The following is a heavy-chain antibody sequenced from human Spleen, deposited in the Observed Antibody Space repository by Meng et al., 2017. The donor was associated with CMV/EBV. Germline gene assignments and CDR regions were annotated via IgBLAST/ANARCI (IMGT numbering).Heavy chain of an antibody. V-gene: IGHV1-18*04. Sequence: ASVKVSCKASGYTFTGYYMHWVRQAPGQGLEWMGWIGGYNAKTNYKQKFQGRVTMTIDTSTRTAYMELRSLRSDDTAVYYCARADYYDGYGYYFDYWGQGTLVTVSS. CDR3: ARADYYDGYGYYFDY. CDR1: GYTFTGYY. CDR2: IGGYNAKT. J-gene: IGHJ4*02. D-gene: IGHD3-22*01.